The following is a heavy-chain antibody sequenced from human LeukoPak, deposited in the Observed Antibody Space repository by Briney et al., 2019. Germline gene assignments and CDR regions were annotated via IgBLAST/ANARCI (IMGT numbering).Heavy chain of an antibody. CDR2: ISSSSSYI. J-gene: IGHJ5*02. Sequence: EGSLRLSCAASRFTFSSYSMNWVRQAPGKGLEWVSSISSSSSYIYYADSVKGRFTISRDNAKNSLYLQMNSLRAEDTAVYYCARDPPDFGVVIIGSWFDPWGQGTLVTVSS. D-gene: IGHD3-3*01. CDR3: ARDPPDFGVVIIGSWFDP. V-gene: IGHV3-21*01. CDR1: RFTFSSYS.